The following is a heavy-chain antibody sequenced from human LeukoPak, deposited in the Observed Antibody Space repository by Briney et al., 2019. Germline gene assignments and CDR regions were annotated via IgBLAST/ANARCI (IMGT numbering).Heavy chain of an antibody. V-gene: IGHV4-39*07. J-gene: IGHJ4*02. D-gene: IGHD2/OR15-2a*01. CDR2: KYYSGST. CDR3: ARVSTRCYHYFDP. Sequence: SETLSLTCAVSGGSITSISYYWGWIRQPPGKGLQWIGHKYYSGSTYYNPSLKSRVSISVDTTIYQFSLNLSSVTAADPAVYYCARVSTRCYHYFDPGGQGTRVTVSS. CDR1: GGSITSISYY.